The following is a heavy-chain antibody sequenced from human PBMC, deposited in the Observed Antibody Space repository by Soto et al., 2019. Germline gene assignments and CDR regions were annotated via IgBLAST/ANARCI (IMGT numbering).Heavy chain of an antibody. Sequence: EVQLVESGGGLVKPGGSLRLSCAASGFTFSNAWMNWVRQAPGKGLEWVGRIKSKTDGGTTDYAAPVKGRFTISRDDSKNTLYLQMNRLKTEDTAVYYFTTAAMPLYYYYGMDVWGQGTTVTVSS. J-gene: IGHJ6*02. CDR2: IKSKTDGGTT. D-gene: IGHD2-2*01. V-gene: IGHV3-15*07. CDR3: TTAAMPLYYYYGMDV. CDR1: GFTFSNAW.